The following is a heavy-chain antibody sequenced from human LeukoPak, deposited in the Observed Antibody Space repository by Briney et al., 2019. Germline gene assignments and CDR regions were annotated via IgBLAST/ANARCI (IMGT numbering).Heavy chain of an antibody. Sequence: GGSLRLSCAASGFTFSSYSMNWVRQAPGKGLEWVSSISSSSSYIYYADSVKGRFTISRDNSKNALYLQVDSLRAEDTAVYYCSKDGRGYSGYDLYYFDYWGQGTLVTVSS. CDR1: GFTFSSYS. CDR3: SKDGRGYSGYDLYYFDY. J-gene: IGHJ4*02. V-gene: IGHV3-21*01. D-gene: IGHD5-12*01. CDR2: ISSSSSYI.